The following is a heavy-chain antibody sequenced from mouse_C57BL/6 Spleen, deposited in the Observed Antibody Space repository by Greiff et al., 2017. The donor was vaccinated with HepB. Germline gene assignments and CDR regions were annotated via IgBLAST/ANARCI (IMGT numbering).Heavy chain of an antibody. CDR1: GYTFTDYN. D-gene: IGHD4-1*01. CDR2: INPNNGGT. Sequence: EVQLQQSGPELVKPGASVKMSCKASGYTFTDYNMHWVKQSHGKSLEWIGYINPNNGGTSYNQKFKGKATLTVNKSSSTAYMELRSLTSEDSAVYYCARKSPLTGTFDYWGQGTTLTVSS. CDR3: ARKSPLTGTFDY. J-gene: IGHJ2*01. V-gene: IGHV1-22*01.